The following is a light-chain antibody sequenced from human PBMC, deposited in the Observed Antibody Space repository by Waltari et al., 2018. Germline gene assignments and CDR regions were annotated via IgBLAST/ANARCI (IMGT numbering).Light chain of an antibody. J-gene: IGKJ1*01. CDR3: QHYVRLPAT. Sequence: EIVLTQSPGTLSLLPGERATLSCRASQSVSRSLAWYQQKPGQAPRLLIYGSSSRATGIPDRFIGSGSGTDFSLTSNRLEPEDFAVYYCQHYVRLPATFGQGTKVDIK. CDR1: QSVSRS. V-gene: IGKV3-20*01. CDR2: GSS.